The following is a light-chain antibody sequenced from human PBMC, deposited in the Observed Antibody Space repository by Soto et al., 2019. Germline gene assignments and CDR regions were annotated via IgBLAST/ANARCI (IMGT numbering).Light chain of an antibody. CDR2: GAS. V-gene: IGKV3-15*01. CDR3: QQYNTWPPYT. Sequence: EKVMTQSPATLSVSPGERATLSCRASQSVSSNLAWYQQKPGQAPRLLIYGASTRATAIPARFSGSGSGTEFTLTISSLQSEDFAVYYCQQYNTWPPYTFGQGTKLEIK. CDR1: QSVSSN. J-gene: IGKJ2*01.